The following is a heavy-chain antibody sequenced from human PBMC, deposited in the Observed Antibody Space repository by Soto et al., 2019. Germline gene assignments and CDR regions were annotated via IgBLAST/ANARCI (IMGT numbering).Heavy chain of an antibody. CDR3: ARDNPYYDILTGYPFDP. D-gene: IGHD3-9*01. J-gene: IGHJ5*02. CDR1: GGTFSSYA. CDR2: IIPIFGTA. V-gene: IGHV1-69*13. Sequence: GASVKVSCKASGGTFSSYAISWVRQAPGQGLEWMGGIIPIFGTANYAQKFQGRVTITADESTSTVYMELSSLRSEDTAVYYCARDNPYYDILTGYPFDPWGQGTLVTVSS.